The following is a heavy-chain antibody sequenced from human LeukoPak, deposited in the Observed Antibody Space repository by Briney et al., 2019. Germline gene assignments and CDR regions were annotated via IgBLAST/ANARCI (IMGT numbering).Heavy chain of an antibody. D-gene: IGHD1-1*01. CDR3: AQGTTPYYYYGMDV. Sequence: PGGPLRLSCAASGFTFSSYGMHWVRQAPGKGLEWVAVISYDGSNKYYADSVKGRFTISRDNSKNTLYLQMNSLRAEDTAVYYCAQGTTPYYYYGMDVWGQGTTVTVSS. V-gene: IGHV3-30*18. CDR1: GFTFSSYG. J-gene: IGHJ6*02. CDR2: ISYDGSNK.